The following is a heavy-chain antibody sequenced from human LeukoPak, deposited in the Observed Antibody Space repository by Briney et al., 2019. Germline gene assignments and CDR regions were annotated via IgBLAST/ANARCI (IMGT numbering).Heavy chain of an antibody. CDR3: RSGGAAPGAFEN. J-gene: IGHJ4*02. Sequence: GGSLRLSCAASGFTFRDFWMSWMRQAPGKGLEWVANIKYDGDEEYYVDSVKGRFTISRDNAKNSLYLQLNSLRVEDTAVYYCRSGGAAPGAFENWGQGTLVTVSP. D-gene: IGHD4/OR15-4a*01. CDR1: GFTFRDFW. CDR2: IKYDGDEE. V-gene: IGHV3-7*01.